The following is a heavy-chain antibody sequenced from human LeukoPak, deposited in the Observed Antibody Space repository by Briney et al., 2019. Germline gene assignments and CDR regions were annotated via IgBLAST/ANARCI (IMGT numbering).Heavy chain of an antibody. V-gene: IGHV1-69*06. J-gene: IGHJ5*02. D-gene: IGHD3-10*01. CDR3: ARGGSGGFDP. CDR2: INPIFGTA. CDR1: GYTFTDNY. Sequence: SAKVSCKASGYTFTDNYMHWVRQAPGQGLEWMGWINPIFGTANYAQKFQGRVTITADKSTSTAYMELSSLRSEDTAVYYCARGGSGGFDPWGQGTLVTVSS.